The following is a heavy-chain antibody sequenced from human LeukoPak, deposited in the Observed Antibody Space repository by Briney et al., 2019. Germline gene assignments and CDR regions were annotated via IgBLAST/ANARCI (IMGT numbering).Heavy chain of an antibody. V-gene: IGHV3-20*04. CDR3: ARGGGSGSSLVVWYFDL. CDR1: GFTFDDYG. CDR2: INWNGGST. Sequence: GGSLRLSCAASGFTFDDYGMSWVRQAPGKGLEWVSGINWNGGSTGYADSVKGRFTISRDNDKNSLYLLMNSLRAEDTALYYCARGGGSGSSLVVWYFDLWGRGTLVTVSS. D-gene: IGHD3-10*01. J-gene: IGHJ2*01.